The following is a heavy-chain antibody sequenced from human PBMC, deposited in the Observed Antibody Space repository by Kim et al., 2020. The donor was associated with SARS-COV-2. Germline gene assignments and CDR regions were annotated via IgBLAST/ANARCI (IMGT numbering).Heavy chain of an antibody. CDR3: VREVYYTGGHDS. D-gene: IGHD2-8*01. Sequence: ASVKVSCKASGITSTSDLIHWVRQAPGQGLEWTGVISLNNGGTNSAQDFQGRVAIIRDTSTNTVYMELSSLRLDDTAVYYCVREVYYTGGHDSWGQGNLV. CDR1: GITSTSDL. J-gene: IGHJ4*02. CDR2: ISLNNGGT. V-gene: IGHV1-46*01.